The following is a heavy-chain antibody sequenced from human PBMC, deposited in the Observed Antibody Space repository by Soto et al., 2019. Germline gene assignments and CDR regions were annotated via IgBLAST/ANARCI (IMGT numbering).Heavy chain of an antibody. D-gene: IGHD3-22*01. V-gene: IGHV1-8*01. CDR3: ARGPYYDSRGYYFHNWFDP. CDR1: GYTFTSYD. Sequence: QVQLVQSGAEVKKPGASVKVSCKASGYTFTSYDINWVRQATGQGLEWMGWMNPNSGNTGYAQKFQGRVTMTRNTSIGTAYMELSSLRSEDTAVYYCARGPYYDSRGYYFHNWFDPWGQGTLVTVSS. J-gene: IGHJ5*02. CDR2: MNPNSGNT.